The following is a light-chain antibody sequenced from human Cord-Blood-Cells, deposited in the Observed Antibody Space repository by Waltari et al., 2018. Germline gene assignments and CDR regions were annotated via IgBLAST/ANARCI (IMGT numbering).Light chain of an antibody. V-gene: IGLV2-18*02. J-gene: IGLJ1*01. CDR3: SSYTSSSTYV. CDR2: EVS. CDR1: SSDVGSYNR. Sequence: QSALTQPPSVSGSPGQSVTISCTGTSSDVGSYNRVSWYQQPPGTAPKLMIYEVSNRPSGGPDRFSGSKSCNTASLTISGLQAEDEADYYCSSYTSSSTYVFGTGTKVTIL.